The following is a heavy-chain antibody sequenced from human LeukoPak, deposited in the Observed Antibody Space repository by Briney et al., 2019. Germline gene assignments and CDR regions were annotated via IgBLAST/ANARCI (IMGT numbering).Heavy chain of an antibody. V-gene: IGHV3-23*01. Sequence: PGGSLRLSCAASGFTFSSYAMSWVRQAPGKGLEWVSAISGSGGSTYYADSVKGRFTISRDNSKNTLYLQMNSLRAEDTAVYYCAKDSRGLYYGSGSYYPYYFDYWGQGTLVTVSS. CDR1: GFTFSSYA. CDR2: ISGSGGST. D-gene: IGHD3-10*01. CDR3: AKDSRGLYYGSGSYYPYYFDY. J-gene: IGHJ4*02.